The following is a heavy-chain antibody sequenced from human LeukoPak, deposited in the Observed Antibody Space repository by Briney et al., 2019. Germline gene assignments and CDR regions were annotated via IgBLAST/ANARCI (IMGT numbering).Heavy chain of an antibody. D-gene: IGHD6-19*01. Sequence: GESLKISCKGSGYSFTNYWIGWVCQMPGKGLEWMGIIHPGDSDTRYSPSFQGQVTISADKSISTAYLQWSSLKASDTAMYYCARSQGGSGWYLYFDYWGQGTLVTVSS. CDR2: IHPGDSDT. J-gene: IGHJ4*02. V-gene: IGHV5-51*01. CDR3: ARSQGGSGWYLYFDY. CDR1: GYSFTNYW.